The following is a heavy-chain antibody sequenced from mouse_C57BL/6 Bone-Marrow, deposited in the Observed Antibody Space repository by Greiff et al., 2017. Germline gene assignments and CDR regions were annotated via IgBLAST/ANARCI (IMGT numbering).Heavy chain of an antibody. D-gene: IGHD4-1*01. Sequence: QVQLKQSGAELARPGASVKLSCKASGYTFTSYGISWVKQRTGQGLEWIGEIYPRSGNTYYNEKFKGKATLTADKSSSTAYMELRSLTSEDSAVYFCARQLTGKRAFAYWGQGTLVTVSA. CDR1: GYTFTSYG. V-gene: IGHV1-81*01. CDR2: IYPRSGNT. J-gene: IGHJ3*01. CDR3: ARQLTGKRAFAY.